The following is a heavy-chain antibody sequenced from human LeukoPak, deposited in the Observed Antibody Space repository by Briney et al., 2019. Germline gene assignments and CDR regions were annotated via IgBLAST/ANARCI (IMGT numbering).Heavy chain of an antibody. CDR1: GFTFSSYS. CDR3: ARDTRGYSYGSDY. V-gene: IGHV3-48*02. Sequence: PGGSLRFSCAPSGFTFSSYSMNWVRQAPGKGLEWVSYISSSSSSIYYADSVKGRFTISRDNAKNSLYLQMNSLRDEDTAVYYCARDTRGYSYGSDYWGQGTPVTVSS. CDR2: ISSSSSSI. J-gene: IGHJ4*02. D-gene: IGHD5-18*01.